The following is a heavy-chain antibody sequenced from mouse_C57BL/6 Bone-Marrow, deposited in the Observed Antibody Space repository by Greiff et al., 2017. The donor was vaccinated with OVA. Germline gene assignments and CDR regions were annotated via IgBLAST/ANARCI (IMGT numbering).Heavy chain of an antibody. D-gene: IGHD1-1*01. J-gene: IGHJ1*03. V-gene: IGHV5-9*01. CDR3: ARQVRNWDYGSSYGWYFDV. CDR2: ISGGGGNT. Sequence: EVKLVESGGGLVKPGGSLKLSCAASGFTFTSYTMSWVRQTPEKRLEWVATISGGGGNTYYPDSVKGRFTISRDNAKNTLYLQMSSLRSEDTALYYCARQVRNWDYGSSYGWYFDVWGTGTTVTVSS. CDR1: GFTFTSYT.